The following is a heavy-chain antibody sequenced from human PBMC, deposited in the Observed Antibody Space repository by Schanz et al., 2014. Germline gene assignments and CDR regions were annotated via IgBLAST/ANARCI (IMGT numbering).Heavy chain of an antibody. CDR2: IMPLRGIG. D-gene: IGHD6-19*01. CDR1: GDTFSKCN. V-gene: IGHV1-69*02. Sequence: QVQLVQSGPEVKKPGSSVKVSCQAFGDTFSKCNIMWVRQVPGQGLEWLGRIMPLRGIGNNAWKFQDRLTITADKSMNITYMELSSLGTEDTAVYYCTRLRRADPNGFDVWGQGTTVTDS. CDR3: TRLRRADPNGFDV. J-gene: IGHJ6*02.